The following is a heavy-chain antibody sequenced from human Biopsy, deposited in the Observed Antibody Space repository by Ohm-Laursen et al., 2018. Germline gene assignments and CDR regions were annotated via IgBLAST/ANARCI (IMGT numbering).Heavy chain of an antibody. D-gene: IGHD3-16*01. J-gene: IGHJ4*02. CDR3: ARDSRGGHLNTTLITGKNLDS. CDR1: GGSTNDYF. CDR2: IYSSGGS. Sequence: GTLSLTCGVSGGSTNDYFWSWIRQPAGETLEWIGRIYSSGGSSYNPSLKSRISMSMDTSNNQFSLKLNSVTAADTAVYFCARDSRGGHLNTTLITGKNLDSWGQGILVTVSS. V-gene: IGHV4-4*07.